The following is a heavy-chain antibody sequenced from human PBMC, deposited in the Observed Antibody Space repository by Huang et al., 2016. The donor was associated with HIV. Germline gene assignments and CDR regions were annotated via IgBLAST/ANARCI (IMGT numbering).Heavy chain of an antibody. V-gene: IGHV2-5*01. CDR2: IYWNGDK. CDR1: GFSLSSSDVG. J-gene: IGHJ3*02. D-gene: IGHD3-16*01. Sequence: QITLKESGPTLVKPTQTLTLTCTFSGFSLSSSDVGVCWIRQPPGKALEWLALIYWNGDKRYSPSLKSRLTITKDTSKNQVVLTMTNMDPVDTATYFCAHTYTYDRAFDIWGQGTMVTVSS. CDR3: AHTYTYDRAFDI.